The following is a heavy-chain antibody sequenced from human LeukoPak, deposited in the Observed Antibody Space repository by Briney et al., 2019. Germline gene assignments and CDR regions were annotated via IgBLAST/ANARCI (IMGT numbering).Heavy chain of an antibody. D-gene: IGHD1-26*01. J-gene: IGHJ4*02. CDR2: ISGSGGST. Sequence: PGGSLRLSCAASGFTFSSYDMSWVPQGPGKGLEWVSAISGSGGSTYYADSVKGRFTSSRDKSKNTLYLQMNSLRAEDTAVYYCAKDALSGTYFDYWGQGTLVSVSS. V-gene: IGHV3-23*01. CDR1: GFTFSSYD. CDR3: AKDALSGTYFDY.